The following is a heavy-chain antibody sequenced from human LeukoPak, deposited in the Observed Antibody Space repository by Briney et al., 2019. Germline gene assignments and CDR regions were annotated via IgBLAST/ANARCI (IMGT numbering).Heavy chain of an antibody. D-gene: IGHD3-16*01. CDR3: ARVTFGGVVFPY. CDR1: GYTFTGYY. CDR2: INPKSGGI. V-gene: IGHV1-2*02. J-gene: IGHJ4*02. Sequence: ASVKVSCKASGYTFTGYYMHWVRQAPGQGLEWMGWINPKSGGINYAQKFQDRVTMTRDTSISTAYMELSSLKSDDTAVYYCARVTFGGVVFPYWGQGTPVTVSS.